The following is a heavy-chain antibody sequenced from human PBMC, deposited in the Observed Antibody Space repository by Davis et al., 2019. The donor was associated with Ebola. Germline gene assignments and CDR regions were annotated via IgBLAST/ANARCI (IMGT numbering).Heavy chain of an antibody. CDR3: ARGGITMIVVADGAFDY. CDR1: GYTFTSYY. V-gene: IGHV1-2*06. J-gene: IGHJ4*02. D-gene: IGHD3-22*01. CDR2: INPNSGGT. Sequence: ASVKVSCKASGYTFTSYYMHWVRQAPGQGLEWMGRINPNSGGTNYAQKFQGRVTMTRDTSISTAYMELSRLRSDDTAVYYCARGGITMIVVADGAFDYWGQGTLVTVSS.